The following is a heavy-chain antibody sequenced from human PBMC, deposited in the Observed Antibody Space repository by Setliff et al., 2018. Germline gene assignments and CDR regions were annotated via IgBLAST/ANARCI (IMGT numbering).Heavy chain of an antibody. Sequence: LSLTCTVSNGSINDYFWTWIRQPPGKGLEWIGYISNSGITKYNPALKGRVSISLDTSNNQFSLRLSSVTAADTALYYCARDTRIGDYYYYYGMDVWG. CDR1: NGSINDYF. V-gene: IGHV4-59*01. CDR3: ARDTRIGDYYYYYGMDV. D-gene: IGHD2-15*01. J-gene: IGHJ6*01. CDR2: ISNSGIT.